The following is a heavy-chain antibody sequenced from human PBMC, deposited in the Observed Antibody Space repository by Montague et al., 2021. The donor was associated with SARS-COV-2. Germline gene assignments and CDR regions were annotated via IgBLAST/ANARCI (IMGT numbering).Heavy chain of an antibody. J-gene: IGHJ4*02. D-gene: IGHD6-13*01. Sequence: CAISGDSVAGNGAACNWVRQSPSMDFAWQGMTRHRSKWYNDYAVSVKSRITINPDTSKNQFSLQLNSVTPEDTAVYYCARGGSWLYYFDYWGQGTLVTVSS. CDR3: ARGGSWLYYFDY. CDR2: TRHRSKWYN. CDR1: GDSVAGNGAA. V-gene: IGHV6-1*01.